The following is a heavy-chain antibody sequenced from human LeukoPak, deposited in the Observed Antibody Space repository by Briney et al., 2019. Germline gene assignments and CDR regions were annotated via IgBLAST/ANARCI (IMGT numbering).Heavy chain of an antibody. Sequence: GGSLRLSCAASGFIFRNYAMSWVRQAPGKGLEWVSSISGSGISAGYGTTSYADSVKGRFTISRDNSKNTLCLQMNSLRAEDTAIYYCAKGHDTSCFDYWGQGTLVTVSS. J-gene: IGHJ4*02. CDR2: ISGSGISAGYGTT. CDR1: GFIFRNYA. V-gene: IGHV3-23*01. CDR3: AKGHDTSCFDY. D-gene: IGHD2-2*01.